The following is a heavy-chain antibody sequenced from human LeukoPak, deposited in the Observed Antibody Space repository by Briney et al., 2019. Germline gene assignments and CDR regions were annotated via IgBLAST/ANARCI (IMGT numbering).Heavy chain of an antibody. CDR2: ISAYNGKT. V-gene: IGHV1-18*01. CDR1: GYTFTSYG. D-gene: IGHD2-8*01. J-gene: IGHJ1*01. CDR3: ASCHCTNGVCYGECEYFQH. Sequence: ASVKVSCKASGYTFTSYGITWVRQAPGQGLEWMGWISAYNGKTNYAQKFQGRVTLTTDTSTNTACMELRSLRSDDTAVYYCASCHCTNGVCYGECEYFQHWGQGTLVTVSS.